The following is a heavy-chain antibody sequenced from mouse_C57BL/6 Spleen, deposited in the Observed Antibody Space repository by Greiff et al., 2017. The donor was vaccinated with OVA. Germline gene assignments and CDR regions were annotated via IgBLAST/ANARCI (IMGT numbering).Heavy chain of an antibody. D-gene: IGHD1-1*01. J-gene: IGHJ4*01. V-gene: IGHV1-69*01. CDR3: ARRTTVPVEGYAMDY. Sequence: QVQLQQSGAELVMPGASVKLSCKASGYTFTSYWMHWVKQRPGQGLEWIGEIDPSDSYTNYNQKFKGKSTLTVDKSSSTAYMQLSSLTSEDSAVYYCARRTTVPVEGYAMDYWGQGTSVTVSS. CDR1: GYTFTSYW. CDR2: IDPSDSYT.